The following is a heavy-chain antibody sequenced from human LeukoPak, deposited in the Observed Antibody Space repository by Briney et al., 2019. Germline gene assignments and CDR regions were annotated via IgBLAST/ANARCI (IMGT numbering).Heavy chain of an antibody. CDR3: ARSKYSYADDY. D-gene: IGHD5-18*01. V-gene: IGHV3-33*08. Sequence: GGSLRLSCAASGFTFSTYNMNWVRQAPGKGLEWVAVIWYDGSNKYYADSVKGRFTISRDNSKNTLYLQMNSLRAEDTAVYYCARSKYSYADDYWGQGTLVTVSS. CDR1: GFTFSTYN. J-gene: IGHJ4*02. CDR2: IWYDGSNK.